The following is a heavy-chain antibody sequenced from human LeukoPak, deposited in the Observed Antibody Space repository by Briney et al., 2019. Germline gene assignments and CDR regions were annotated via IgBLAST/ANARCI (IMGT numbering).Heavy chain of an antibody. CDR1: GGSISSSSYY. J-gene: IGHJ3*02. D-gene: IGHD3-10*01. V-gene: IGHV4-39*07. Sequence: PSETLSLTCTVSGGSISSSSYYWGWLRQPPGKGLEWIGSIYYSGSTYYNPSLKSRVTISVDTSKNQFSLKLSSVTAADTAVYYCARSSYYYAADAFDIWGQGTMVTVSS. CDR2: IYYSGST. CDR3: ARSSYYYAADAFDI.